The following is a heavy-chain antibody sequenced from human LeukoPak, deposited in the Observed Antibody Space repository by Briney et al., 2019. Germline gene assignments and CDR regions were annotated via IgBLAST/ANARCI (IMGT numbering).Heavy chain of an antibody. D-gene: IGHD3-9*01. V-gene: IGHV1-18*01. J-gene: IGHJ6*02. CDR2: ISAYNGNT. Sequence: ASVKVSCKASGYTFTSYGMSWVRQAPGQGLEWMGWISAYNGNTNYAQKLQGRVTMTTDTSTSTAYMELRSLRSDDTAVYYCARGFDWLSLDYYYYYGMDVWGQGTTVTVSS. CDR1: GYTFTSYG. CDR3: ARGFDWLSLDYYYYYGMDV.